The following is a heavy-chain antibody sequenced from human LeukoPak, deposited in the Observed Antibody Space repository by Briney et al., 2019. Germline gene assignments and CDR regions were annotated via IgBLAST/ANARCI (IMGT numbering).Heavy chain of an antibody. J-gene: IGHJ4*02. CDR1: GYTFTSYG. V-gene: IGHV1-18*01. CDR3: ARGRDGYNFLNRGEYYYFDY. D-gene: IGHD5-24*01. Sequence: ASVKVSCKASGYTFTSYGISWVRQAPGQGLEWMGWISAYNGNTNYAQNLQGRVTMTTDTSTSTAYMELRSLRSDDTAVYYCARGRDGYNFLNRGEYYYFDYWGQGTLVTVSS. CDR2: ISAYNGNT.